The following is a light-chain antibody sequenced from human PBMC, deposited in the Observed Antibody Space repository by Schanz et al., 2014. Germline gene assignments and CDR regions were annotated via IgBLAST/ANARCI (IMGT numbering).Light chain of an antibody. CDR1: SSDVGGYNY. V-gene: IGLV2-11*01. Sequence: QSALTQPRSVSGSPGQSVSISCTGTSSDVGGYNYVSWYQHHPGKAPKLMISDVSKRPSGVPDRFSGSKSGNTASLTISGLQAEDEADYYCSSYAGSYTGVFGGGTKLTVL. CDR3: SSYAGSYTGV. J-gene: IGLJ3*02. CDR2: DVS.